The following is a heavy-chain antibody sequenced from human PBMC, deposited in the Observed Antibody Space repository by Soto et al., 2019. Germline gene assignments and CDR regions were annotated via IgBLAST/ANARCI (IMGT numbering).Heavy chain of an antibody. D-gene: IGHD2-2*01. CDR3: ARDLGDIVVVPAAPLTYYYGMDV. CDR2: IIPIFGTA. J-gene: IGHJ6*02. V-gene: IGHV1-69*13. CDR1: GGTFSSYA. Sequence: SVKVSCKASGGTFSSYAISWVRQAPGQGLEWMGGIIPIFGTANYAQKFQGRVTITADESTSTAYMELSSLRSEDTAVYYCARDLGDIVVVPAAPLTYYYGMDVWGQGTTVTV.